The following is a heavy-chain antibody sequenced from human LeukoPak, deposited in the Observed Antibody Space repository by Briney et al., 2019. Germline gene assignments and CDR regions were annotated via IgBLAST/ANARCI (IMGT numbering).Heavy chain of an antibody. CDR2: IYTSGST. D-gene: IGHD3-22*01. Sequence: PSETLSLTCTVSGGSISSYYWSWIRQPAGKGLEWIGRIYTSGSTNYNPSLKSRVTTSVDTSKNQFSLKLSSVTAADTAVYYCARYYDSSGYYPNYYYYMDVWGKGTTVTVSS. CDR3: ARYYDSSGYYPNYYYYMDV. V-gene: IGHV4-4*07. CDR1: GGSISSYY. J-gene: IGHJ6*03.